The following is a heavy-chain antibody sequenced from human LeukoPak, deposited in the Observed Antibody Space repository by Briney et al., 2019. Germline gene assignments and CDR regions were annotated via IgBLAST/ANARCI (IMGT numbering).Heavy chain of an antibody. CDR2: ISYDGSKK. J-gene: IGHJ4*02. CDR1: GFTFSSYA. V-gene: IGHV3-30*04. CDR3: LYGGC. D-gene: IGHD2-8*01. Sequence: GRSLRLSCAASGFTFSSYAMNWVRQAPGKGLEWVAVISYDGSKKHYADSVKGRFTISRDNSKNTLFLQVNSLRIEDTALYYCLYGGCWGQGTLVSVSS.